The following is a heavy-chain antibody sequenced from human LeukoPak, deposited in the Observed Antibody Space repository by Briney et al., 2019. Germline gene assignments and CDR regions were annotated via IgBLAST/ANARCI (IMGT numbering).Heavy chain of an antibody. CDR3: ARGKTYYYDSSGYHFDY. J-gene: IGHJ4*02. CDR2: IYYSGST. D-gene: IGHD3-22*01. Sequence: SETLSLTCTVSGGSISSYYWSWIRQPPGKGLEWIGYIYYSGSTNNNPSLKSRVTISVDTSKNKFSLKLSSVTAADTAVYYCARGKTYYYDSSGYHFDYWGQGILVTVSS. CDR1: GGSISSYY. V-gene: IGHV4-59*01.